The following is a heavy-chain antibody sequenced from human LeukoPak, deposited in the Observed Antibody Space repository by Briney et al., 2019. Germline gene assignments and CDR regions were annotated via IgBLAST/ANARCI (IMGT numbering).Heavy chain of an antibody. CDR1: GGSFSGFY. CDR3: ARHIRGYYDSSGYYLDY. D-gene: IGHD3-22*01. J-gene: IGHJ4*02. Sequence: SETLSLTCAVYGGSFSGFYWSWLRQPPGQGLEWIGEINHSGTTYYNPSLKSRVTISVDTSKNQFSLKLSSVTAADTAVYYCARHIRGYYDSSGYYLDYWGQGTLVTVSS. V-gene: IGHV4-34*01. CDR2: INHSGTT.